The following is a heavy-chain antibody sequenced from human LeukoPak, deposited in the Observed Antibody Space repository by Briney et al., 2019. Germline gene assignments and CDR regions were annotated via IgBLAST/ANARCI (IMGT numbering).Heavy chain of an antibody. CDR3: ARERGDFRFVDI. V-gene: IGHV4-59*01. Sequence: PSETLSLTCTVSGGSISSYYWSWIRQPPGKGLEWIGYIDYSGSTNYNPSLKSRVTISVDTSQNQFSLKLSSVTAADTAVYYCARERGDFRFVDIWGQGKMVTVSS. CDR1: GGSISSYY. J-gene: IGHJ3*02. D-gene: IGHD3-16*01. CDR2: IDYSGST.